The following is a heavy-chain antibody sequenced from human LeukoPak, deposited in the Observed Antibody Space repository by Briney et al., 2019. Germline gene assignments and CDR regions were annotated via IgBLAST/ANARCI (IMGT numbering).Heavy chain of an antibody. D-gene: IGHD2-8*02. CDR2: ISSSSNTL. CDR3: ARDAGARAFDI. J-gene: IGHJ3*02. Sequence: GGSLRLSCAASGFTFSSYAMSWVRQAPGKGLEWISYISSSSNTLYYADSVKGRFTISRDNAKNSLYLQMNSLRAEDTAVYYCARDAGARAFDIWGQGTMVTVSS. CDR1: GFTFSSYA. V-gene: IGHV3-48*01.